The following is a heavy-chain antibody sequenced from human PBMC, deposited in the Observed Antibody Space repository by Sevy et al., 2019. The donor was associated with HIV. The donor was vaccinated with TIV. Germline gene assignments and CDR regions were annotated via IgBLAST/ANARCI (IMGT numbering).Heavy chain of an antibody. CDR3: VRAIGAAASY. V-gene: IGHV3-7*01. D-gene: IGHD6-25*01. CDR2: INQDGSQK. CDR1: GFTLSNYW. J-gene: IGHJ4*02. Sequence: GGSLRLSCAASGFTLSNYWISWVRQAPGKGREWVANINQDGSQKYSVDSVKGRFTVSRDTAKNSVFLLMNSLRVEDTGVYYCVRAIGAAASYWGQGTLVTVSS.